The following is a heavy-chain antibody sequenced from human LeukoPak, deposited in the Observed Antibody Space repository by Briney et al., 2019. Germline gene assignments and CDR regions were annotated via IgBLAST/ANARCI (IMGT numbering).Heavy chain of an antibody. CDR3: ARSDSARREAFDY. V-gene: IGHV1-69*13. J-gene: IGHJ4*02. Sequence: SVTVSCKASGGTFSSYAISWVRQAPGQGLEWMGGIIPIFGTANYAQKFQGRVTITADESTSTAYMELSSLRSEDTAVYYCARSDSARREAFDYWGQGTLVTVSS. CDR2: IIPIFGTA. CDR1: GGTFSSYA. D-gene: IGHD1-26*01.